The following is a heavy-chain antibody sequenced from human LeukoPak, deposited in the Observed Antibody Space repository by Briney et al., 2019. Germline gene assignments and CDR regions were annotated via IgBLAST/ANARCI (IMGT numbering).Heavy chain of an antibody. J-gene: IGHJ6*02. Sequence: GSSVKVSCKASGGTFSSYAISWVRQAPGQGLEWMGWISAYNGNTNYAQKLQGRVTMTTDTSTSTAYMELRSLRSDDTAVYYCARDRYYDILTGSLRPYGMDVWGQGTTVTVSS. D-gene: IGHD3-9*01. CDR3: ARDRYYDILTGSLRPYGMDV. CDR1: GGTFSSYA. V-gene: IGHV1-18*01. CDR2: ISAYNGNT.